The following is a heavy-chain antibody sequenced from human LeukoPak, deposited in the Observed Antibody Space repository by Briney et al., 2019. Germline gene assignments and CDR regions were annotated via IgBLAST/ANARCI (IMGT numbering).Heavy chain of an antibody. Sequence: EASVKVSCKAAGYPFISFGISWVRQAPGQGLEWMGWISAYNGETEFAQRFQDRVTMTTDTSTTTAYMELRSLRSDDAAVYYGARRGYCGSGYYFDYWGQGTLVTVSS. D-gene: IGHD6-13*01. CDR3: ARRGYCGSGYYFDY. V-gene: IGHV1-18*01. J-gene: IGHJ4*02. CDR2: ISAYNGET. CDR1: GYPFISFG.